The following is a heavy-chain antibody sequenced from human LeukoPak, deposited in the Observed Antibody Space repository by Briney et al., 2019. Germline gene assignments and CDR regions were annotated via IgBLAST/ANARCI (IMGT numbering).Heavy chain of an antibody. V-gene: IGHV1-2*02. D-gene: IGHD3-3*01. CDR3: AVWKGYHDFWSGPFDY. J-gene: IGHJ4*02. CDR1: GYTFTGRY. Sequence: GASVKVSCKPSGYTFTGRYIHWVRQAPGQGPEWMGWINPNNGVTNFAQKFQGRVTMTSDTSVSTAYMELSSLRSDDTAVYYCAVWKGYHDFWSGPFDYWGQGTRVSVSS. CDR2: INPNNGVT.